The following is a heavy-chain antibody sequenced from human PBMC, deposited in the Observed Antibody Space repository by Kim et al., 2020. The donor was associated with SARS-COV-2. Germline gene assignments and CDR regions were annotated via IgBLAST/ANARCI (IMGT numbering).Heavy chain of an antibody. D-gene: IGHD3-3*01. Sequence: GRFTISRDDSKNTLYLQMNSLKTEDTAVYYCNTYYDFWSGYSTKDDAFDIWGQGTMVTVSS. J-gene: IGHJ3*02. CDR3: NTYYDFWSGYSTKDDAFDI. V-gene: IGHV3-15*01.